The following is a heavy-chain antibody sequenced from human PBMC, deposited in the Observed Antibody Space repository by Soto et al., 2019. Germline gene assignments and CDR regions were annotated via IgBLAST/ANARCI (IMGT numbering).Heavy chain of an antibody. D-gene: IGHD6-19*01. CDR1: GYTFTSYG. V-gene: IGHV1-18*01. J-gene: IGHJ3*02. Sequence: ASVKVSCKASGYTFTSYGISWVRQAPGQGLEWMGWISAYNGNTNYAQKLQGRVTMTTDTSTSTAYMELRSLRSDDTAVYYCARERVRGSSGWYGAFDIWGQGTMVTVSS. CDR3: ARERVRGSSGWYGAFDI. CDR2: ISAYNGNT.